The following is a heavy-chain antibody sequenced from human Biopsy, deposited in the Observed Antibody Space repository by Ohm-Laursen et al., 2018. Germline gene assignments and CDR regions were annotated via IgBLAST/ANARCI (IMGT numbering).Heavy chain of an antibody. V-gene: IGHV3-21*01. J-gene: IGHJ4*02. CDR2: INPSRSSM. CDR1: GFTFTNYD. D-gene: IGHD6-6*01. Sequence: SLRLSCSATGFTFTNYDMTWVRQAPGKGLEWVSTINPSRSSMSYADSVKGRFTISRDDSNNSLYLQMNSLKAEDTAVYYCAIHEYSSSGVFDYWGQGTLVTVSS. CDR3: AIHEYSSSGVFDY.